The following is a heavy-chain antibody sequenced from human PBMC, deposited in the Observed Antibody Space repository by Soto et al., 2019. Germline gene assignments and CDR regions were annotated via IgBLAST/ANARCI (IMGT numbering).Heavy chain of an antibody. CDR3: ARSVMHQWLVHDAFDI. CDR2: VYYSGTT. J-gene: IGHJ3*02. Sequence: SETLSPTCTVSGGSITSSYWSWIRQLPGKGLEWIAYVYYSGTTNYNPSLESRVTILIDTSKNQFSLRLTSVTAADTAVYYCARSVMHQWLVHDAFDIWGQGTLVTVSS. CDR1: GGSITSSY. V-gene: IGHV4-59*01. D-gene: IGHD6-19*01.